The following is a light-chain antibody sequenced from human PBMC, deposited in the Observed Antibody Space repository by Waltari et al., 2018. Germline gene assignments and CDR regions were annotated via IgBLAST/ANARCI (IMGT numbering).Light chain of an antibody. V-gene: IGLV2-23*02. CDR1: SSDIGRYDI. Sequence: QSALTQPAAVSGSPGQSVTISCTGASSDIGRYDIVSWYQQHPGNAPKLVISGVSERPSGVSDRFSGSKSGDTASLTISGLQFEDEADYYCCSYAGNYVWVFGGGTRLTVL. J-gene: IGLJ3*02. CDR2: GVS. CDR3: CSYAGNYVWV.